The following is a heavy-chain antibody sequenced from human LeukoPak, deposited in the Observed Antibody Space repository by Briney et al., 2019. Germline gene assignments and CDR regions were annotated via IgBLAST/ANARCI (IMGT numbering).Heavy chain of an antibody. V-gene: IGHV1-46*01. D-gene: IGHD3-22*01. Sequence: ASVKVSCKASGYTFTSYYMHWVRQAPGQGLEWMGIINPSGGSTSYAQKFQGRVTMTRDMSTSTVYMELSSLRSEGTAVYYCARDLITYYYDSSGYYPYAFDIRGQGTMVTVSS. CDR2: INPSGGST. CDR1: GYTFTSYY. CDR3: ARDLITYYYDSSGYYPYAFDI. J-gene: IGHJ3*02.